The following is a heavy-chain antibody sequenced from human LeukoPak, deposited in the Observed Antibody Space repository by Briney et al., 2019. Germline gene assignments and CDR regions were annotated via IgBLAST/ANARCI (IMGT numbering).Heavy chain of an antibody. V-gene: IGHV4-59*01. D-gene: IGHD6-13*01. J-gene: IGHJ4*02. CDR3: AAGYSSSWYYFDY. Sequence: SETLSLTCAVYGGSFSGYYWSWIRQPPGKGLEWIGYIYYSGSTNYNPSLKSRVTISVDTSKNQFSLKLSSVTAADTAVYCCAAGYSSSWYYFDYWGQGTLVTVSS. CDR1: GGSFSGYY. CDR2: IYYSGST.